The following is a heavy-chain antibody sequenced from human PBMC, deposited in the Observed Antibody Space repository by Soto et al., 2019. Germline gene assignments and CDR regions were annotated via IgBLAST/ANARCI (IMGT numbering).Heavy chain of an antibody. CDR2: ISYDGSNK. CDR3: AKDLRFLEWSYVMVV. CDR1: GFTFSSYG. Sequence: GGSLRLSCAASGFTFSSYGMHWFRQAPGKGLEWVAVISYDGSNKYYADSVKGRFTISRDNSKNTLYLQMNSLRAEDTAVYYCAKDLRFLEWSYVMVVWGQGTTVTVSS. D-gene: IGHD3-3*01. V-gene: IGHV3-30*18. J-gene: IGHJ6*02.